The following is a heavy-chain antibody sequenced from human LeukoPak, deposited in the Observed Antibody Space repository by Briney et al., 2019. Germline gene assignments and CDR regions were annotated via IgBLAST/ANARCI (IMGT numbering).Heavy chain of an antibody. Sequence: PGGSLRLSCAASGFTVNNEYMYWVRQPTGQGLEWVSTIGTASDTYYPGSVEGRFTLSRDNAKNSLYLQMNSLTAGDTAVYYCARGPPRGKYYYMDVWGKGTTVTVSS. V-gene: IGHV3-13*01. J-gene: IGHJ6*03. CDR1: GFTVNNEY. CDR2: IGTASDT. D-gene: IGHD1-1*01. CDR3: ARGPPRGKYYYMDV.